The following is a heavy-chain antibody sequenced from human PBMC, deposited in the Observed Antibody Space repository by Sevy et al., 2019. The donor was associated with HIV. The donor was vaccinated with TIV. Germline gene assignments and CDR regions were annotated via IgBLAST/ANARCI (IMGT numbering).Heavy chain of an antibody. V-gene: IGHV3-23*01. Sequence: GGSLRLSCAASGFTFSSYGMSWVRQAPGKGLEWVSVISEIGNTYYADSVKGRFTRSRHNSKSTLYLQMNSLRAEDTAVYYCAKCLAALPGYYYGVDVWGQGTTVTVSS. D-gene: IGHD6-6*01. CDR1: GFTFSSYG. CDR3: AKCLAALPGYYYGVDV. CDR2: ISEIGNT. J-gene: IGHJ6*02.